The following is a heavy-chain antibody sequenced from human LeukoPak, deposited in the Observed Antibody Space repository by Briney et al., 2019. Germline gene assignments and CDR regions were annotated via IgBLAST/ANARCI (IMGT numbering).Heavy chain of an antibody. Sequence: GGSLRLSCAASGFTFSSYWMHWVRQAPGKGLVWVSRINTDGSSTTYADSVKGRFTISRDNAKNTLYLQMNSLRADDTAVYYCAKGLMGATPYYFDYWGQGTLVTVPS. J-gene: IGHJ4*02. CDR2: INTDGSST. CDR3: AKGLMGATPYYFDY. D-gene: IGHD1-26*01. V-gene: IGHV3-74*01. CDR1: GFTFSSYW.